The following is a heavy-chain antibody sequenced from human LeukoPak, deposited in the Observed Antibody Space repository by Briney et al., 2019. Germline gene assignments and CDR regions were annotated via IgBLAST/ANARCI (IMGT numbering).Heavy chain of an antibody. Sequence: GRSLRLSCAASGFTFSSYAMHWVRQAPGKGLEWVAVISYDGSNKYYADSVKGRFTISRDNSKNTLYLQMNSLRAEDTAVYYCAKQASTSSYHNWFDPWGQGTLVTVSS. CDR2: ISYDGSNK. CDR1: GFTFSSYA. J-gene: IGHJ5*02. CDR3: AKQASTSSYHNWFDP. V-gene: IGHV3-30-3*01. D-gene: IGHD2-2*01.